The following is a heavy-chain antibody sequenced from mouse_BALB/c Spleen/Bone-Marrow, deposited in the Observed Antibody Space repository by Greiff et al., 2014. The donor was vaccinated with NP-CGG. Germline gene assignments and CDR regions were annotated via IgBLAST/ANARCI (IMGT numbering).Heavy chain of an antibody. V-gene: IGHV3-1*02. CDR2: IYYSGGS. D-gene: IGHD2-3*01. CDR3: ARHDGCFDY. J-gene: IGHJ2*01. CDR1: GYSITSGYS. Sequence: VQLQQSGPDLVKPSQSLSLTCTVTGYSITSGYSWHWIRQFPGNKLEWMGFIYYSGGSNYNPSLKSRVSISRDTSKNQFFLQLNSVTSEDAATYYCARHDGCFDYWGQGTTLTVSS.